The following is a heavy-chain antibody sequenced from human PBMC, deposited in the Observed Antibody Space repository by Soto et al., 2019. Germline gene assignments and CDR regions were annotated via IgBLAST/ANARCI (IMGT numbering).Heavy chain of an antibody. D-gene: IGHD6-19*01. CDR1: GFTFSSYG. Sequence: QVQLVESGGGVVQPGRSLRLSCAAFGFTFSSYGMHWVRQAPGKWLEWVAVIWYDGSNKYYADSVKGRFTISRDNSKNTLYLQMNSLRAEDTAVYYCARGLWLAGGAFDIWGQGTMVTVSS. CDR3: ARGLWLAGGAFDI. CDR2: IWYDGSNK. V-gene: IGHV3-33*01. J-gene: IGHJ3*02.